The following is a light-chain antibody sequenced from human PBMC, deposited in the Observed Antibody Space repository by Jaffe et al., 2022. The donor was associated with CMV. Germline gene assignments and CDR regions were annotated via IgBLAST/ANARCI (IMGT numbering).Light chain of an antibody. CDR1: QSVSSN. J-gene: IGKJ4*01. Sequence: EIAMTQSPAILSVSPGERATLSCRASQSVSSNLAWYQQKPGQAPRLLIYGASTRATGIPARFSGSGSGTEFTLTISSLQSEDFAVYYCQQCNNWPLTFGGGTKVEIK. V-gene: IGKV3-15*01. CDR3: QQCNNWPLT. CDR2: GAS.